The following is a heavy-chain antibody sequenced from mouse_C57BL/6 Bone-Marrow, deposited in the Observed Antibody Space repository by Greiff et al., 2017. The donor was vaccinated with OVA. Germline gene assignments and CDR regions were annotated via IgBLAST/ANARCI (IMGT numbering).Heavy chain of an antibody. CDR2: IDPEDGET. J-gene: IGHJ3*01. Sequence: VQLQQPGAELVRPGASVKLSCTASGFNIKDYYMHWVKQRPEQGLEWIGRIDPEDGETEYAPKFQGKATMTVDTSSTTAYLQLSRLTSEDTAVYYCTTYDYDVWFADWGQGTLVTVS. CDR1: GFNIKDYY. D-gene: IGHD2-4*01. CDR3: TTYDYDVWFAD. V-gene: IGHV14-1*01.